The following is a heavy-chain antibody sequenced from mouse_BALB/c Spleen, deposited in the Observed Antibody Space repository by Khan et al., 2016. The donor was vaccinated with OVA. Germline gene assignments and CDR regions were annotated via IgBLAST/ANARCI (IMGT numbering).Heavy chain of an antibody. D-gene: IGHD1-1*01. CDR3: ARSNSLWPMDY. CDR2: IDPANGDT. CDR1: GFNINATC. J-gene: IGHJ4*01. V-gene: IGHV14-3*02. Sequence: VQLKQSGAELVKPGASVKLSCTAVGFNINATCLHWVKQRPEPGLEWIGRIDPANGDTKYDPKVKAKATITADTPSNIAYLQLSSLTSEDTAVYYCARSNSLWPMDYWGQGTSVTVSS.